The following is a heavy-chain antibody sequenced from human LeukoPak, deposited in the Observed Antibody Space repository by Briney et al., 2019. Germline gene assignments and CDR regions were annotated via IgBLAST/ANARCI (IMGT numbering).Heavy chain of an antibody. V-gene: IGHV6-1*01. CDR2: TYYRSKWYG. J-gene: IGHJ6*02. CDR3: ARGLYGSGSYYYCYGMDV. Sequence: SQTLSLTCAISGDSVSGNSAAWNWIRQSPSRSLEWLGRTYYRSKWYGDYAVSVKSRITINPDTSKNQFSLQLNSVTPEDTAVYYCARGLYGSGSYYYCYGMDVWGQGTTVTVSS. D-gene: IGHD3-10*01. CDR1: GDSVSGNSAA.